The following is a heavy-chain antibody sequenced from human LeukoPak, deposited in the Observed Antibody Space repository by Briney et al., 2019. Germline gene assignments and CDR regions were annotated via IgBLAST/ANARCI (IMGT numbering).Heavy chain of an antibody. CDR3: SRGVGATDS. V-gene: IGHV3-74*01. Sequence: GGSLRLSCTASGFTFSSYWMHWVRQAPGKGREWVSRITSDGSSTSHADSVKGRFTISRDNAKNTLYLQMNSLRAEDTAVYYCSRGVGATDSWGQGTLVTVSS. CDR1: GFTFSSYW. J-gene: IGHJ4*02. CDR2: ITSDGSST. D-gene: IGHD1-26*01.